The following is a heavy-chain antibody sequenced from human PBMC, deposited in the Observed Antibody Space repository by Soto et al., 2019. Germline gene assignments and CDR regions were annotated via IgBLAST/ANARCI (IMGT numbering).Heavy chain of an antibody. CDR1: GFSLTSSGVG. CDR2: IYGDDDK. J-gene: IGHJ4*02. CDR3: TRSRGPLDY. Sequence: QITLKESGPTLVKPTQTLTLTCTFSGFSLTSSGVGVGWIRQSPGKFLEHLALIYGDDDKRYSPSLKSRLTITKDISENQVVLTMTNMDPMDTGTYYCTRSRGPLDYWGQGAQVTVSS. D-gene: IGHD3-10*01. V-gene: IGHV2-5*02.